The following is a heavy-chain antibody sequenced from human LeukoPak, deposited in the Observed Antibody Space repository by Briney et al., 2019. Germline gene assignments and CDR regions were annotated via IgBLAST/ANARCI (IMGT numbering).Heavy chain of an antibody. CDR3: ARGQFWRGSEIRV. D-gene: IGHD1-26*01. CDR2: INHRGST. Sequence: PSETLSLTCRVDGESFSGYCWIWIRQPPGKGLEWIGEINHRGSTNYNPSLKSRVTLSVDTSNRQFSLNVTSMTAADTAMYYCARGQFWRGSEIRVWGQGTLVTVSS. V-gene: IGHV4-34*01. CDR1: GESFSGYC. J-gene: IGHJ4*02.